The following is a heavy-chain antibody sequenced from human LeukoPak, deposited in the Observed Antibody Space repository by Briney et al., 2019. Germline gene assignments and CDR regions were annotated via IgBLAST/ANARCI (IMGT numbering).Heavy chain of an antibody. V-gene: IGHV4-30-2*01. CDR2: IYHSGST. CDR1: GGSISSGGYS. Sequence: PSETLSLTCAVSGGSISSGGYSWSWIRQPPGKGLEWIGYIYHSGSTYYNPSLKSRVTISVDTSKNQFSLKLSSVTAADTAVYYCARGYCSGGSCYSFDYWGQGTLVTVSS. J-gene: IGHJ4*02. D-gene: IGHD2-15*01. CDR3: ARGYCSGGSCYSFDY.